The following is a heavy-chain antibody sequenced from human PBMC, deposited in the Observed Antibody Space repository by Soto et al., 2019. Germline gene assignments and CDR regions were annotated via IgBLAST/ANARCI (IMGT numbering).Heavy chain of an antibody. Sequence: XESLMISCKFSGYSFTSYWIGWVRQMPGKGLEWMGIIYPGDSDTRYSPSFQGHVTISADKSFTTAYLQWSSLKASDTAMYYCAQSPRLTEAFDIWGQGTMVTVSS. V-gene: IGHV5-51*01. CDR2: IYPGDSDT. CDR1: GYSFTSYW. J-gene: IGHJ3*02. CDR3: AQSPRLTEAFDI.